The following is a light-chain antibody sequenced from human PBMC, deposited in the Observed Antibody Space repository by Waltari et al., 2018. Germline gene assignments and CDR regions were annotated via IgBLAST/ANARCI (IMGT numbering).Light chain of an antibody. J-gene: IGLJ2*01. CDR2: KDT. CDR1: ALPRQY. CDR3: QSAYDSGTYVV. Sequence: SYEFTQPPSESVSPGQTANITCSGEALPRQYVSRSQQKSGQAPLLVLFKDTERPSRFPGLFSGSTSGTTVTLTIIGVQAEDEAESFCQSAYDSGTYVVFGGGTRLTIL. V-gene: IGLV3-25*03.